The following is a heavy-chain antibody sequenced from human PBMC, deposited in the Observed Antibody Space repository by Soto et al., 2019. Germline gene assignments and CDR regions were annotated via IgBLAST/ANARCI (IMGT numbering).Heavy chain of an antibody. CDR1: GFTFSNYA. CDR2: ISISSCYI. J-gene: IGHJ4*02. V-gene: IGHV3-21*01. D-gene: IGHD6-19*01. Sequence: GGSLRLSCAGSGFTFSNYAIIWVRQAPGKGLVWVSFISISSCYIYYADSVKGRFTISRDNAKNSLYLQMNSLRAEDTAVYYCARDLEAVAGTEFDYWGQGTLVTVSS. CDR3: ARDLEAVAGTEFDY.